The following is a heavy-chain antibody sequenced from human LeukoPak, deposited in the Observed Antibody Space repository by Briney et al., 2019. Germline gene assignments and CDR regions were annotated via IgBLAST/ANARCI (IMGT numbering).Heavy chain of an antibody. CDR3: TRGRGIAVPGPLFGS. Sequence: ASVKVSCKASGYTFTDYYMHWVRQAPGQGLEWMGWINPNSGGTNYVQKFQGRVTMTRDTSISTVYMEVNSLRSDDTAVYYCTRGRGIAVPGPLFGSWGQGTLVTVSS. D-gene: IGHD6-19*01. V-gene: IGHV1-2*02. CDR2: INPNSGGT. CDR1: GYTFTDYY. J-gene: IGHJ4*02.